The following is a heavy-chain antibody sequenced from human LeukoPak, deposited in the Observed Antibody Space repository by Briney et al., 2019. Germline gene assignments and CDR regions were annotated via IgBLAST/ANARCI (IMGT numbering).Heavy chain of an antibody. CDR1: GFSFSSYW. CDR3: ARVSFCPRCHFDY. D-gene: IGHD2/OR15-2a*01. J-gene: IGHJ4*02. CDR2: ISPDGSSA. Sequence: GGSLRLSCAASGFSFSSYWMHWVRQAPGKGLVWVARISPDGSSALSADSVRGRFTISRGNADNTLYLQLNSLRAEDMAVYYCARVSFCPRCHFDYWGQGTLVTVSS. V-gene: IGHV3-74*03.